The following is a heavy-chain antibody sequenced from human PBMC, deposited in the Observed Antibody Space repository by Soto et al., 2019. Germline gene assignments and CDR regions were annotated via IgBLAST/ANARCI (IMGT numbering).Heavy chain of an antibody. CDR3: ARSGSVPYYYYGLDV. D-gene: IGHD1-26*01. J-gene: IGHJ6*02. CDR1: GYTFSRSG. Sequence: VQLVQSGAEVKKPGASVKVSCKASGYTFSRSGISWVRQAPGQGLEWMGWISTYNGDTNYAQKVQGRVTMTTDTPTSTAFMELMSLRSDDTAVYYCARSGSVPYYYYGLDVWGQGTTVTVSS. V-gene: IGHV1-18*01. CDR2: ISTYNGDT.